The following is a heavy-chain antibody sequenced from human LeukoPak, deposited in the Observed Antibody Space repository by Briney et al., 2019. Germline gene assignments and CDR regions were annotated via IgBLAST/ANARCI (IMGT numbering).Heavy chain of an antibody. J-gene: IGHJ6*04. D-gene: IGHD2-15*01. CDR2: ISAYKGNT. CDR3: ARGHVVAATLGTFPNYYYYGMDV. CDR1: GYTFTSYG. Sequence: ASLKVSCKASGYTFTSYGISWVRQAPGQGLEWMGWISAYKGNTNYAQKLQGRVTMTTDTSTSTAYMELRSLRSDDTAVYYCARGHVVAATLGTFPNYYYYGMDVWGKGTTVTVSS. V-gene: IGHV1-18*01.